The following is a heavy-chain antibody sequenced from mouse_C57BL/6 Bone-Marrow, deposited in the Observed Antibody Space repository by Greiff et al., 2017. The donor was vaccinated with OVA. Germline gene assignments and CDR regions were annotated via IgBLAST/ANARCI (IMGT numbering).Heavy chain of an antibody. J-gene: IGHJ1*03. CDR2: ISYDGSN. CDR1: GYSITSGYY. D-gene: IGHD2-10*01. Sequence: VQLQQSGPGLVKPSQSLSLTCSVTGYSITSGYYWNWIRQFPGNKLEWMGYISYDGSNNYNPSLKNRISITRDTSKNQFFLKLNSVTTEDTATYYCAKPLLYGYFDVWGTGTTVTVSS. CDR3: AKPLLYGYFDV. V-gene: IGHV3-6*01.